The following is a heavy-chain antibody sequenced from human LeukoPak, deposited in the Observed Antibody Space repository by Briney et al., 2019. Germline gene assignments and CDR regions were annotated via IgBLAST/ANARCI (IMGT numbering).Heavy chain of an antibody. D-gene: IGHD4-23*01. CDR2: IIPIFGSA. V-gene: IGHV1-69*13. Sequence: SVKVSCKASGGTLSSYSISWVRQAPGQGLEWMGGIIPIFGSANFAQKFQGRVTITADDSTNTAYMELSSLRSEDTAFYYCARGLSRWSTPTSSSYYYRMDVWGQGTTVVVSS. CDR1: GGTLSSYS. CDR3: ARGLSRWSTPTSSSYYYRMDV. J-gene: IGHJ6*02.